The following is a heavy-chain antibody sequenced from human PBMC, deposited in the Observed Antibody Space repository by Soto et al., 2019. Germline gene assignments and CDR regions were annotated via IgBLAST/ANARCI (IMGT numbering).Heavy chain of an antibody. D-gene: IGHD3-16*01. V-gene: IGHV4-59*12. CDR3: TKDSHWGIISPTHDH. CDR1: GDSSDNYY. CDR2: ISYSGST. Sequence: SETLSLTCTVSGDSSDNYYWSWIRQPPGKGLEWIGYISYSGSTKYNPSLKGRVTISVDGPKNLLLLQMNSLRVEDTAIYYCTKDSHWGIISPTHDHWGQGTQVTVSS. J-gene: IGHJ4*02.